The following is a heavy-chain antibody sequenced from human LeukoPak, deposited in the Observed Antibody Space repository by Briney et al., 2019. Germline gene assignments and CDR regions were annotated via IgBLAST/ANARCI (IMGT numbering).Heavy chain of an antibody. CDR3: ARGLGVRGPPRTAFDI. CDR2: INHSGST. D-gene: IGHD3-10*01. J-gene: IGHJ3*02. Sequence: PSENLSLTCAVYGGSFSGYYWSWIRQPPGKGLEWIGEINHSGSTNYNPSLKSRVTISVDTSKNQFSLKLSSVTAADTAVYYCARGLGVRGPPRTAFDIWGQGTMVTVSS. V-gene: IGHV4-34*01. CDR1: GGSFSGYY.